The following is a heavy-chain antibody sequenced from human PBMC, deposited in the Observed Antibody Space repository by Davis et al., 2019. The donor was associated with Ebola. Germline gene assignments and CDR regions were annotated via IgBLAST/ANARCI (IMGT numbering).Heavy chain of an antibody. CDR2: LGLSADT. J-gene: IGHJ4*02. CDR3: AKDRGSVSIAALFDY. Sequence: GESLKISCAASGFVFSSYVMSWVRRAPGKGLEWVSTLGLSADTYYADSVKGRFTISRDNSRNTLHLQMDSLRVEDTAIYYCAKDRGSVSIAALFDYWGQGTLVTVSS. D-gene: IGHD6-6*01. CDR1: GFVFSSYV. V-gene: IGHV3-23*01.